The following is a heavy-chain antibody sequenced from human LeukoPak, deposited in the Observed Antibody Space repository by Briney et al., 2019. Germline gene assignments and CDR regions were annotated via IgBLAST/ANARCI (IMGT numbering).Heavy chain of an antibody. CDR1: GFTFSDYT. Sequence: GGSLRLSCAASGFTFSDYTMNWVRQAPGKGLEWVSAISGSGGSTYYADSVKGRFTISRDNSKNTLYLQMNSLRAEDTAVYYCAKDPSAWKLRLGELSLKPYFDYWGQGTLVTVSS. J-gene: IGHJ4*02. D-gene: IGHD3-16*02. V-gene: IGHV3-23*01. CDR2: ISGSGGST. CDR3: AKDPSAWKLRLGELSLKPYFDY.